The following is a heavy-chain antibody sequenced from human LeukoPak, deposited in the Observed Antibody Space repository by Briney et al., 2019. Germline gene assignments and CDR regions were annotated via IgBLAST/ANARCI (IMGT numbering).Heavy chain of an antibody. V-gene: IGHV1-2*02. D-gene: IGHD2-15*01. J-gene: IGHJ5*02. CDR3: ARVRIRGNWFDP. Sequence: ASVKVSCKASGYTFTGYYMHWVRQAPGQGLEWMGWINPNSGGTNYAQKFQGRVTMTRDTSISTAYMELSSLRSEDTAVYYCARVRIRGNWFDPWGQGTLVTVSS. CDR2: INPNSGGT. CDR1: GYTFTGYY.